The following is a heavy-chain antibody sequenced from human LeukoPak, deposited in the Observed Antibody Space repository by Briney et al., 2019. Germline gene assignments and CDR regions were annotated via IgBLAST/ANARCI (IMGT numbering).Heavy chain of an antibody. V-gene: IGHV1-69*05. Sequence: GASVKVSCKASGGTFSSYAISWVRQAPGQGPEWMGGIIPIFGTANYAQKFQGRVTITTDESTSTAYMELSSLRSEDTAVYYCARRGGRNHLGDYYYWDVWDKGTTVTVSS. D-gene: IGHD1-14*01. CDR3: ARRGGRNHLGDYYYWDV. CDR2: IIPIFGTA. CDR1: GGTFSSYA. J-gene: IGHJ6*03.